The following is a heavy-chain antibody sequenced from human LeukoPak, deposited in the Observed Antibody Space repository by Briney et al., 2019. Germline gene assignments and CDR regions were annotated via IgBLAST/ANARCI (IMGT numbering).Heavy chain of an antibody. CDR2: ISSSSSYI. D-gene: IGHD2-2*01. J-gene: IGHJ6*02. CDR1: GFTFSSYS. Sequence: GGSLRLSCAASGFTFSSYSMNWVRQAPGKGLEWVSSISSSSSYIYYADSVKGRFTISRDNAKNSLYLQMNSLRAEDTAVYYCARDGGAVVVVPAAHYYYGMDVWGQGTTVTVSS. CDR3: ARDGGAVVVVPAAHYYYGMDV. V-gene: IGHV3-21*01.